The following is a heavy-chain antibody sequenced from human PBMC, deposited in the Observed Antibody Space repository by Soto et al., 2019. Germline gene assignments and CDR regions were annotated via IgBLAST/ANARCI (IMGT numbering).Heavy chain of an antibody. J-gene: IGHJ4*02. D-gene: IGHD3-10*01. CDR2: ISGSGGAT. CDR1: GFPFSNYA. Sequence: GGSLRLSCVASGFPFSNYAMTWVRQAPGKGLEWVSAISGSGGATYYADSVKGRFTISRDNSKNTPYLQMNSLRAEDTAVYYCVLWPPYYFDYWGQGTLVTVSS. CDR3: VLWPPYYFDY. V-gene: IGHV3-23*01.